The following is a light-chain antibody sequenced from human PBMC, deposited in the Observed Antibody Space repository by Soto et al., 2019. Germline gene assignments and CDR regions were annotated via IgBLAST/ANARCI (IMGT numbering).Light chain of an antibody. Sequence: QSVLTQPPSASGTPGQTVTISCSGSSSNIGGNYVYWYQHLPGTAPRLLMHSDNQRPSGVPDRFSGSKSGTSASLAISGLRSEDEADYYCATWDDSLSGWVFGGGTKLTVL. V-gene: IGLV1-47*02. CDR3: ATWDDSLSGWV. CDR2: SDN. CDR1: SSNIGGNY. J-gene: IGLJ3*02.